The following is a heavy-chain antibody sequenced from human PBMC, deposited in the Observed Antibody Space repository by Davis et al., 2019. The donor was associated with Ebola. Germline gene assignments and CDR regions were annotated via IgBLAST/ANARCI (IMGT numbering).Heavy chain of an antibody. V-gene: IGHV4-59*01. Sequence: MPSETLSLTCTVSGGSISSYSWSWIRQPPGKGLEWIGFIQYIGSTNYNPSLKSRVTISLDTSKNQFSLKLTSVIAADTAMYYCARDKSGWAGYFDYWGLGSLVTVSS. CDR2: IQYIGST. J-gene: IGHJ4*02. CDR3: ARDKSGWAGYFDY. D-gene: IGHD6-19*01. CDR1: GGSISSYS.